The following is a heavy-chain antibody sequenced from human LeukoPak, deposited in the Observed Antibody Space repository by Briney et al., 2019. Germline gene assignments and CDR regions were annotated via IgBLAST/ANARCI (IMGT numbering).Heavy chain of an antibody. V-gene: IGHV3-15*01. CDR2: IKSKTDGGTT. CDR3: TTDGGTAMVEFDY. CDR1: GFTFSNAW. Sequence: GGSLRLSCVPSGFTFSNAWMGWVRQAPGKGLDWVGRIKSKTDGGTTDYAAPVKGRFTISRDDSKNTLYLQMNSLKTEDTAVYYCTTDGGTAMVEFDYWGQGTLVTVSS. D-gene: IGHD5-18*01. J-gene: IGHJ4*02.